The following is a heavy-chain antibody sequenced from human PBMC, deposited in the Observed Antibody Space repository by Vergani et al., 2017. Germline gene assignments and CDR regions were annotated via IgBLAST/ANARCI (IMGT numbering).Heavy chain of an antibody. Sequence: QVQLQESGPGLVRPSQTLSLTCTVSGGSISSGSYYCSWFQQPAGKGLAWIGRFYTGGGTSYNPSLKSRVTISVDTSKNQFSLQLSSVTAADTAVYYCARDPLYSTTWPFLLLDMDVWGQGTTVTVAS. D-gene: IGHD6-13*01. CDR2: FYTGGGT. CDR3: ARDPLYSTTWPFLLLDMDV. V-gene: IGHV4-61*02. J-gene: IGHJ6*02. CDR1: GGSISSGSYY.